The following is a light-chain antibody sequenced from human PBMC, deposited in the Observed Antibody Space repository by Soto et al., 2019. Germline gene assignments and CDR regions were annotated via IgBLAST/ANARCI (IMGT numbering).Light chain of an antibody. J-gene: IGKJ4*01. V-gene: IGKV1-39*01. CDR1: QSVISY. CDR3: QQTDRTPLT. Sequence: DIQMTQSPSSLSSCVGDIFTISCGSSQSVISYLNWYQQKAGKAPKLLIYAASTLQSGVPSRFSGSGSGTDFTLVISSLQPEDFATYFCQQTDRTPLTFGGGTKVDIK. CDR2: AAS.